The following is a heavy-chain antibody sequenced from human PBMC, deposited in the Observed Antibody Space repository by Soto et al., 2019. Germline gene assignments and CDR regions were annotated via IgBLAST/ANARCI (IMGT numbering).Heavy chain of an antibody. CDR2: ISGSGGGT. Sequence: PGGSLRLSCAASGFTFSSYAMSWVRQAPGKGLEWVSLISGSGGGTYYADYVKGRFTISRDNSKSTLYLQMNSLRAEDTALYYCAKGRSYYYYYGVDVWGQGTTVTVSS. CDR1: GFTFSSYA. CDR3: AKGRSYYYYYGVDV. V-gene: IGHV3-23*01. J-gene: IGHJ6*02.